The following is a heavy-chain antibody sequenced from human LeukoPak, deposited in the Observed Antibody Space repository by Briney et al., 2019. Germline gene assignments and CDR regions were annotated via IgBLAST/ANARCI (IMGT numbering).Heavy chain of an antibody. Sequence: SETLSLTCTVSGGSISSGSYYWGWIRQPPGTGLEWIGNIYYNGITNYNPSLKSRVTISVDTSKNQFSLKLSSVTAADTAVFYCGRHSIAARGYYYYMDVWGKGTTVTVSS. J-gene: IGHJ6*03. V-gene: IGHV4-39*01. CDR3: GRHSIAARGYYYYMDV. CDR1: GGSISSGSYY. CDR2: IYYNGIT. D-gene: IGHD6-6*01.